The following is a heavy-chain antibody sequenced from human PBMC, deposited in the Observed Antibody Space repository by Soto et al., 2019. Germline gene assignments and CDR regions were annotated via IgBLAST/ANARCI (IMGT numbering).Heavy chain of an antibody. D-gene: IGHD5-18*01. Sequence: EVQLLESGGGLVQPGGSLRLSCAASGFTFSSYAMSWVRQAPGKGLEWVSAISGSGGSTYYADAVKGRFTISRDNSKNTLYLQMNSLRAEDTAVYYCAKGGRGYSYGFDYWGQGTLVTVSS. CDR2: ISGSGGST. CDR3: AKGGRGYSYGFDY. CDR1: GFTFSSYA. J-gene: IGHJ4*02. V-gene: IGHV3-23*01.